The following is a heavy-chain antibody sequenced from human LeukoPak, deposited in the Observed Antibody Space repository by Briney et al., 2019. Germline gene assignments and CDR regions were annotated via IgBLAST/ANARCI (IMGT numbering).Heavy chain of an antibody. Sequence: SETLSLTCTLSSGSLSSSYWSWIRQPAGKGLEWIGRVYTSGSTNYNPSLKSRVAMSVDTSKNQFSLDLTSVTAADAAVYYCARDCSGGTCYLGVLDYWGQGIRVTVSS. CDR1: SGSLSSSY. J-gene: IGHJ4*02. CDR3: ARDCSGGTCYLGVLDY. V-gene: IGHV4-4*07. D-gene: IGHD2-15*01. CDR2: VYTSGST.